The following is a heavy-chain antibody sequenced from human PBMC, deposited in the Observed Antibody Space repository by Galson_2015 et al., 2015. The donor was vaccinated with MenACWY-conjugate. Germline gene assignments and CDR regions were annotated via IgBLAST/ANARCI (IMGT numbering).Heavy chain of an antibody. V-gene: IGHV3-23*01. CDR2: ITSSGGTT. CDR3: AKNGNYFGMGFDY. J-gene: IGHJ4*02. Sequence: SLRLSCAASGFTSSSFAMSWVRQAPGKGLEWVSVITSSGGTTYYADSVKGRFTISRDNPKNTLYLQMDTLRAEDTATYYCAKNGNYFGMGFDYWGQGTLVT. D-gene: IGHD2/OR15-2a*01. CDR1: GFTSSSFA.